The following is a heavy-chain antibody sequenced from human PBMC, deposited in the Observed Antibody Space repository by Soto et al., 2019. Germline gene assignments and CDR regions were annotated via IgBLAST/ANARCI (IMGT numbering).Heavy chain of an antibody. J-gene: IGHJ4*02. CDR1: GYTFTTYG. CDR2: ISAYNGNT. D-gene: IGHD2-15*01. Sequence: QVQLVQSGAEVKKPGASVKVSCEASGYTFTTYGISWVRQAPGHALEWMGWISAYNGNTNYAQKHQVRVDMTTDTSTSTAYMELRSLRSDDKAVYYCAREYCSCGRCYGPDYWGQGTLVTVSS. CDR3: AREYCSCGRCYGPDY. V-gene: IGHV1-18*01.